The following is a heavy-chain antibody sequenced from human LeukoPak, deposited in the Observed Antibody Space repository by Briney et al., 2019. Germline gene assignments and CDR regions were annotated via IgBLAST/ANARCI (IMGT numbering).Heavy chain of an antibody. CDR2: MYYTGST. CDR1: GGSIRSNNYY. Sequence: SETLSLTCTVSGGSIRSNNYYWGWIRQPPGKGLEWIGIMYYTGSTYYNPSLKSRVTISIDTSNNQFSLKLSSVTAADTAVYYCARGGHYYGSGSYYNWFDPWGQGTLVTVSS. D-gene: IGHD3-10*01. V-gene: IGHV4-39*07. CDR3: ARGGHYYGSGSYYNWFDP. J-gene: IGHJ5*02.